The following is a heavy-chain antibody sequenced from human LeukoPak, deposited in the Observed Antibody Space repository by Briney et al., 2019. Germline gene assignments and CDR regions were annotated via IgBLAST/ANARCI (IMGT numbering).Heavy chain of an antibody. CDR2: IYYSGST. CDR1: GGSISSSSYY. CDR3: VKSGGYGLIDY. Sequence: PSETLSLTCTVSGGSISSSSYYWGWIRQPPGKGLEWIGSIYYSGSTYYNPSLKSRVTISIDMSKNQFSPRLSSVTAADTAMYYCVKSGGYGLIDYWGQGTLVTVSS. D-gene: IGHD6-19*01. V-gene: IGHV4-39*01. J-gene: IGHJ4*02.